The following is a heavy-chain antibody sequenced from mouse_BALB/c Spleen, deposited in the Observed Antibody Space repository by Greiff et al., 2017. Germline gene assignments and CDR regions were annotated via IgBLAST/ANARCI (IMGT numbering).Heavy chain of an antibody. V-gene: IGHV2-9-2*01. CDR1: GFSLTSYD. Sequence: QVQLKESGPGLVAPSQSLSITCTVSGFSLTSYDISWIRQPPGKGLEWLGVIWTGGGTNYNSAFMSRLSISKDNSKSQVFLKMNSLQTDDTAIYYCERALGWRSYGGCVYWGQGTRVTVSA. D-gene: IGHD1-2*01. CDR3: ERALGWRSYGGCVY. J-gene: IGHJ3*01. CDR2: IWTGGGT.